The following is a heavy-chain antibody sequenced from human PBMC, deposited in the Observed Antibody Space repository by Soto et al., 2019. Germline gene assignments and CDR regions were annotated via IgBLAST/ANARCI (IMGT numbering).Heavy chain of an antibody. V-gene: IGHV1-69*13. D-gene: IGHD6-13*01. Sequence: ASVNVSCKASGGTFSSYAISWVRQAPGQGLEWMGGIIPIFGTANYAQKFQGRVTITADESTSTAYMELSSLRSEDTAVYYCARSKAAAATADYYYGMDVWGQGTTVTVSS. J-gene: IGHJ6*02. CDR3: ARSKAAAATADYYYGMDV. CDR2: IIPIFGTA. CDR1: GGTFSSYA.